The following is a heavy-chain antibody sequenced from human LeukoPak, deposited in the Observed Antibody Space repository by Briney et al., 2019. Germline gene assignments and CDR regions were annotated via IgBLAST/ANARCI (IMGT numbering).Heavy chain of an antibody. V-gene: IGHV3-23*01. CDR3: AKLGVGTTYDAFDI. CDR2: ISGGGTGT. CDR1: GFTFSNYA. J-gene: IGHJ3*02. Sequence: TGGSLTLSCAAAGFTFSNYAMSWVRQAPRKGLEWVSEISGGGTGTHYADSVRGRFTISRDNSKNTLYLQMTSLRAEDTAVYYCAKLGVGTTYDAFDIWGQGTMVTVSS. D-gene: IGHD1-26*01.